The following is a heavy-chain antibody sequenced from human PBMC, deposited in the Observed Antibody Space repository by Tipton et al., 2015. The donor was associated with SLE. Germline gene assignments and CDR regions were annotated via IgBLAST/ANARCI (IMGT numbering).Heavy chain of an antibody. CDR3: ARGGWELSFDY. J-gene: IGHJ4*02. Sequence: TLSLTCDVSGGSISSSSYYWNWIRQTPGKGLEWIGYIYDSGSTNYNSSLESRVTISVDTSRSQFSLTLSSVTAADTAVYYCARGGWELSFDYWGQGTLVTVSS. D-gene: IGHD1-26*01. CDR2: IYDSGST. V-gene: IGHV4-61*01. CDR1: GGSISSSSYY.